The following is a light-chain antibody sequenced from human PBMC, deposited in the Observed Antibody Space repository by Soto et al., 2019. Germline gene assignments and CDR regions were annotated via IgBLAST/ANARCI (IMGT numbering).Light chain of an antibody. CDR2: GNS. J-gene: IGLJ1*01. Sequence: QSALTHPPSVSGAPGQRVTISCTGSSSNIGANSDVHWYQQLTGAAPKLLIYGNSNRPSGVSDRFSGSKSGTSASLAITGLQAEDEADYYCQSYDSSLSGFYVFGTGTKVTVL. CDR3: QSYDSSLSGFYV. CDR1: SSNIGANSD. V-gene: IGLV1-40*01.